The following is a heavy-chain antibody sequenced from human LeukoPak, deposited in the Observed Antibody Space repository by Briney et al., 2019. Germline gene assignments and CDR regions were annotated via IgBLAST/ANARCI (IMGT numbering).Heavy chain of an antibody. Sequence: PSETLSLTCAVSGGSISSYYWSWIRQPPGKGLEWIGYIYYSGSTNYNPSLKSRVTISVDTSKNQFSLKLSSVTAADTAVYYCARLVAAGYYFDYWGQETLVTVSS. J-gene: IGHJ4*02. CDR2: IYYSGST. D-gene: IGHD6-25*01. V-gene: IGHV4-59*08. CDR3: ARLVAAGYYFDY. CDR1: GGSISSYY.